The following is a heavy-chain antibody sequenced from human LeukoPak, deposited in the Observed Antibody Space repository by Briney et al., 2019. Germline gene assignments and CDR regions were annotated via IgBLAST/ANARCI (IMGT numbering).Heavy chain of an antibody. J-gene: IGHJ4*02. V-gene: IGHV3-23*01. Sequence: PGGSLRLSCTTFGFTFSTYAMTWVRQAPGKGLEWVSTITGSGGSTYYADSVKGRFTISRDNSKSTLYLQMNSLRDEDTAVYYCVRDYGDNPFDYWGQGTLVTVSS. CDR2: ITGSGGST. CDR1: GFTFSTYA. CDR3: VRDYGDNPFDY. D-gene: IGHD4-23*01.